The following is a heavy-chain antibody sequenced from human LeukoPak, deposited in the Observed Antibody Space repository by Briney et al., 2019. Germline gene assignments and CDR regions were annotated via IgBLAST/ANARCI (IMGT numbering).Heavy chain of an antibody. Sequence: SETLSLTCTVSGSSISSYYWSWIRQPPGKGLEWIGYIYYSGSTNYNPSLKSRVTISVDTSKNQFSLKLSSVTAADTAVYYCARDPGIAAAGNWFDPWGQGTLVTVSS. CDR2: IYYSGST. V-gene: IGHV4-59*01. CDR1: GSSISSYY. D-gene: IGHD6-13*01. J-gene: IGHJ5*02. CDR3: ARDPGIAAAGNWFDP.